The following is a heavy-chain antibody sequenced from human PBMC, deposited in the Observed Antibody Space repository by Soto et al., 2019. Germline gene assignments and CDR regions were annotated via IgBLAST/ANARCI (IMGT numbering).Heavy chain of an antibody. D-gene: IGHD3-16*01. V-gene: IGHV3-66*01. CDR2: IQDGGSI. J-gene: IGHJ4*02. CDR1: GFTFSSYG. Sequence: GGSLRLSCVASGFTFSSYGMHWVRQAPGKGLEWVAVIQDGGSISYADSVSDRFTISRDNAKNTVFLEMNSLRPEDTAVYFCARGEGSGSNALGHWGQGTLVTVSS. CDR3: ARGEGSGSNALGH.